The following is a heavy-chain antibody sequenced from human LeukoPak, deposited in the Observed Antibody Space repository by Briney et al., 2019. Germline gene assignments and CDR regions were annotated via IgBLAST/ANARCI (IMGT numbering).Heavy chain of an antibody. CDR3: ARRQDIVVVVAAPYGDYDWFDP. CDR2: IYHSGST. Sequence: SETLSLTCTVSGGSISSYYWSWIRQPPGKGLEWIGYIYHSGSTKYNPSLKSRVTLSVDTSKNQFSLKLSSVTAADTAVYYCARRQDIVVVVAAPYGDYDWFDPWGQGTLVTVSS. V-gene: IGHV4-59*08. J-gene: IGHJ5*02. D-gene: IGHD2-15*01. CDR1: GGSISSYY.